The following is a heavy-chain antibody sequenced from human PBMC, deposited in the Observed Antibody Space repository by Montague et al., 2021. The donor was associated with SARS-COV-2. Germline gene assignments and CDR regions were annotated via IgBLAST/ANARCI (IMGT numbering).Heavy chain of an antibody. CDR2: IHHGGST. D-gene: IGHD3-10*01. CDR1: GGSFSTYS. Sequence: SETLSLTCAVHGGSFSTYSWNWIRQPPGKGLEWIGEIHHGGSTNYNPSLKIRVTISADTSKNQFSLQLTSVAAADTAVDYCAGLGDGVVPSPILGVGPYYSYYYMDVWGKGNTVTVSS. V-gene: IGHV4-34*01. J-gene: IGHJ6*03. CDR3: AGLGDGVVPSPILGVGPYYSYYYMDV.